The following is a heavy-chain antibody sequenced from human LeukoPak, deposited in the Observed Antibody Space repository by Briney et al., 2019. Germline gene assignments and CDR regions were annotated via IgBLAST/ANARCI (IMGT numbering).Heavy chain of an antibody. V-gene: IGHV3-21*01. CDR2: ISSSSSYI. J-gene: IGHJ5*02. CDR1: GFTFSDYW. CDR3: ARDSGGSPTPNWFDP. Sequence: GGSLRLSCAASGFTFSDYWMSWVRQAPGKGLEWVSSISSSSSYIYYADSVKGRFTISRDNAKNSLYLQMNSLRAEDTAVHYCARDSGGSPTPNWFDPWGQGTLVTVSS. D-gene: IGHD3-10*01.